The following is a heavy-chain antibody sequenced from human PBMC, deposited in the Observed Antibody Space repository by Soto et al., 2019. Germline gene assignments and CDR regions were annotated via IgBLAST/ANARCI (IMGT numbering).Heavy chain of an antibody. V-gene: IGHV1-3*01. J-gene: IGHJ6*02. D-gene: IGHD3-22*01. CDR3: ARAARVIADYYYYGMDG. CDR2: INAGNGNT. Sequence: ASVKVSCKASGYTFTSYSMHWVRQAPGQRLEWMGWINAGNGNTKYSQKFQGRVTITRDTSASTAYMELSSLRSEDTAVYYCARAARVIADYYYYGMDGWGQGTTVPVSS. CDR1: GYTFTSYS.